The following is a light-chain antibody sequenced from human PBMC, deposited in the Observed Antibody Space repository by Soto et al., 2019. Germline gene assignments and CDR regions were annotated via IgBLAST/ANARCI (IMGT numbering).Light chain of an antibody. Sequence: QSALTQPASVSGSPGQSITHSCTGTSSDVGTYNLVSWYQQHPGKAPKLMIYEGSKWPSGVSNRFSGSKSGNTASLTISGLQAEDEADYYCCSYADSTTYVFGTGTKVTVL. CDR3: CSYADSTTYV. V-gene: IGLV2-23*01. J-gene: IGLJ1*01. CDR2: EGS. CDR1: SSDVGTYNL.